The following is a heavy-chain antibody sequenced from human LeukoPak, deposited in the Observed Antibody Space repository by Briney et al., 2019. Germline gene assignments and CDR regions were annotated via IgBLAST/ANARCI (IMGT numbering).Heavy chain of an antibody. V-gene: IGHV4-39*01. Sequence: SQTLFLTCTVSGGSINSRSYYWGWIRQPPGKGLERIGSVYYGGTTYYNPSLKSRVTISEDTSKNQFSLKLSSVTAADTAVYYCARRATTVTTGYYYYYMDVWGKGTTVTVSS. J-gene: IGHJ6*03. D-gene: IGHD4-17*01. CDR3: ARRATTVTTGYYYYYMDV. CDR2: VYYGGTT. CDR1: GGSINSRSYY.